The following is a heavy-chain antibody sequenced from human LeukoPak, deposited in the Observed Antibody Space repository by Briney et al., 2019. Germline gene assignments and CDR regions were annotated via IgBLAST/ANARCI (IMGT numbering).Heavy chain of an antibody. J-gene: IGHJ4*02. CDR2: INYDGTTT. V-gene: IGHV3-74*01. Sequence: PAGSLRLSCAASGFNFSSYWMHWVRQAPGKGLVWISRINYDGTTTSYADSVKGRFTISRDNAKNTPYLQVNRLRAPDTARFYSRRRGPRGSSGYVIACWAQGTPNPVSS. D-gene: IGHD5-12*01. CDR1: GFNFSSYW. CDR3: RRRGPRGSSGYVIAC.